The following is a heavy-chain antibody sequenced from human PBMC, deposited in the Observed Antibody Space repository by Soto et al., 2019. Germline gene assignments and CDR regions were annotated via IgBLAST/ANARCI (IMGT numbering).Heavy chain of an antibody. J-gene: IGHJ4*02. D-gene: IGHD3-10*01. V-gene: IGHV3-7*03. CDR3: ARVRPGNYRDY. Sequence: PGGSLRLSCAASGFTFSTFRMDWVRQAPGKGLEWVAKIKEDGSEKYYADSVKGRFIISRDNARNSVYLQMNSLRAEDTAVYYCARVRPGNYRDYWGQGTLVTVSS. CDR2: IKEDGSEK. CDR1: GFTFSTFR.